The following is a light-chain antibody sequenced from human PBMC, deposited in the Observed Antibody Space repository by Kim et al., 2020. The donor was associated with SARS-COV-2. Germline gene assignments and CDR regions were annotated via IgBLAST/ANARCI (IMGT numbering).Light chain of an antibody. CDR2: GAS. CDR1: QSVSSTY. V-gene: IGKV3-20*01. Sequence: PPGERATLPCSASQSVSSTYLAWYQQKPGQDPRILIYGASSRATGIPDRFSGSGSGTDFTLTISRLEPEDFAVYYCQQYGSSPRTFGQGTKVDIK. J-gene: IGKJ1*01. CDR3: QQYGSSPRT.